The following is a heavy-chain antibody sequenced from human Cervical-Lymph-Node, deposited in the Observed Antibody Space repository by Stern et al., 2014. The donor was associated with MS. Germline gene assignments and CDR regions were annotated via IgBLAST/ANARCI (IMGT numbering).Heavy chain of an antibody. D-gene: IGHD4-23*01. CDR2: RGYEGSKE. Sequence: VQLVESGGGVVQPGRSLRLSCAASGFTFSSYGMPWVRQAPGTGLAWVAVRGYEGSKEYYADAVKGRFTISRDNSKNTLYLLMNSLRAEDTAVYYCARESGNTAEYFHHWGQGTLVTVSS. CDR1: GFTFSSYG. CDR3: ARESGNTAEYFHH. V-gene: IGHV3-33*01. J-gene: IGHJ1*01.